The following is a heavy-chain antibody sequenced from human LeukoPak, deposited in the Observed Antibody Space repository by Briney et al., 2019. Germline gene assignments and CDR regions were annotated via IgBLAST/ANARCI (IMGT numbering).Heavy chain of an antibody. CDR2: IIPIFGTA. CDR3: ARDKSRYSSGWSPFDY. CDR1: GGTFSSYA. V-gene: IGHV1-69*13. J-gene: IGHJ4*02. D-gene: IGHD6-19*01. Sequence: SVKVSCKASGGTFSSYAISWVRQAPGQGLEWMGGIIPIFGTANYAQKFQGRVTITADESTSTAYMELSSLRSEGTAVYYCARDKSRYSSGWSPFDYWGQGTLVTVSS.